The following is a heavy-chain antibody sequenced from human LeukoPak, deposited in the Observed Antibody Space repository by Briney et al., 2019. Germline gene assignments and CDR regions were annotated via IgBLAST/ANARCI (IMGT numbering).Heavy chain of an antibody. V-gene: IGHV1-69*06. D-gene: IGHD6-6*01. CDR2: IIPIFGTA. J-gene: IGHJ4*02. CDR3: ARLSYAAARPAYYFDY. Sequence: GASVKVSCKASGGTFSSYAISWVRQATGQGLEWMGGIIPIFGTANYAQKFQGRVTITADKSTSTAYMELSSLRSEDTAVYYCARLSYAAARPAYYFDYWGQGTLVTVSS. CDR1: GGTFSSYA.